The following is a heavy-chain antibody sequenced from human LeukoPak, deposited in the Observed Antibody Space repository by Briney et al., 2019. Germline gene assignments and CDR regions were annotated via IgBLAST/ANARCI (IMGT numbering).Heavy chain of an antibody. CDR1: GYTFTSYG. CDR2: ISAYNGNT. J-gene: IGHJ4*02. V-gene: IGHV1-18*01. CDR3: ARVPGSSGWHPPPYFDY. D-gene: IGHD6-19*01. Sequence: ASVKVSCKASGYTFTSYGISWVRQAPGQGLEWMGWISAYNGNTNYAQKLQGRVTMTTDTSTSTAYMELRSLRSDDTAVYYCARVPGSSGWHPPPYFDYWGQGTLVTVSS.